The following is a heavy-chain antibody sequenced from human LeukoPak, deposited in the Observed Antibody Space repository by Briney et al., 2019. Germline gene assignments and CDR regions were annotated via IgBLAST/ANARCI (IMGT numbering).Heavy chain of an antibody. Sequence: ASVKVSCKVSGYTLTELSMHWVRQAPGKGLEWMGGFDPEDGETIYAQKFQGRVTMTEDTSTDTAYMELSSLRSEDTAAYYCATGAPEKTNEYYYDSSGYPLDYWGQGTLVTVSS. V-gene: IGHV1-24*01. D-gene: IGHD3-22*01. J-gene: IGHJ4*02. CDR3: ATGAPEKTNEYYYDSSGYPLDY. CDR2: FDPEDGET. CDR1: GYTLTELS.